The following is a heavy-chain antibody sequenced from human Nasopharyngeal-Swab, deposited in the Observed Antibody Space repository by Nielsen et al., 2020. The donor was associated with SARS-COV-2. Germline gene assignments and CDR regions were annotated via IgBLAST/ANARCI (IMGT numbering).Heavy chain of an antibody. CDR1: GGSISSGSYY. CDR3: ARDRRDGFMDV. Sequence: SETLSLTCTVSGGSISSGSYYWSWIRQPAGKGLEWIGRIYTSGSTNCNPSPKSRVTISVDTSKNQFSLKLSSVTAADTAVYYCARDRRDGFMDVWGKGTTVTVSS. CDR2: IYTSGST. V-gene: IGHV4-61*02. D-gene: IGHD5-24*01. J-gene: IGHJ6*03.